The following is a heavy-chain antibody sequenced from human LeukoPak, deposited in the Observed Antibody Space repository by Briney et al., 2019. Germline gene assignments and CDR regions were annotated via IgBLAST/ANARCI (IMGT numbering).Heavy chain of an antibody. D-gene: IGHD2-2*01. CDR2: ISAYNGNT. CDR3: ARSDCSSTSCDGGSFDY. J-gene: IGHJ4*02. V-gene: IGHV1-18*01. CDR1: GYTFTSYG. Sequence: ASVKVSCKASGYTFTSYGISWVRQAPGQGLEWMGWISAYNGNTNYAQKLQGRVTMTTDTSTSTAYMELRSLRSDDTAVYYCARSDCSSTSCDGGSFDYWGQGTLVTVSS.